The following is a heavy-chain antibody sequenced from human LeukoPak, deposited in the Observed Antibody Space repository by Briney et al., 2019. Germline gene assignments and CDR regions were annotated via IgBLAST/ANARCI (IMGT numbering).Heavy chain of an antibody. Sequence: GESLKISCKGSGYNFTSNWIGWVRQLPGRGLEWMGIIYPGDSDPRYSPSFQGQVTISADKSISTAYLQWSSLKASDTAMYYCARPAGLQELVLDYWGQGTLVTVSS. J-gene: IGHJ4*02. V-gene: IGHV5-51*01. D-gene: IGHD6-13*01. CDR2: IYPGDSDP. CDR1: GYNFTSNW. CDR3: ARPAGLQELVLDY.